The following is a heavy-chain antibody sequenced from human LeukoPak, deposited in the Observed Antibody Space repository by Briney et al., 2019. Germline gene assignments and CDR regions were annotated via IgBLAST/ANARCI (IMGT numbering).Heavy chain of an antibody. J-gene: IGHJ4*02. CDR1: GFTFDDYG. CDR3: AKVAWIQLWLS. Sequence: GGSLRLSCAASGFTFDDYGMSWVRQAPGKGLEWVSAISGSGGSTYYADSVKGRFTISRDNSKNTLYLQMNSLRAEDTAVYYCAKVAWIQLWLSWGQGTLVTVSS. V-gene: IGHV3-23*01. D-gene: IGHD5-18*01. CDR2: ISGSGGST.